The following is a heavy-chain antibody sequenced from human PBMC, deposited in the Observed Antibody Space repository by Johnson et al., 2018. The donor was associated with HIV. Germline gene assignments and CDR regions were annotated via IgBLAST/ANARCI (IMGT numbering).Heavy chain of an antibody. CDR3: AKAGMYMPHDALDI. CDR1: GFTVSSNY. V-gene: IGHV3-66*02. Sequence: VQLVESGGGLVQPGGSLRLSCAASGFTVSSNYMSWVRQAPGKGLEWVSVIYSGGSTYYADSVKGRFTILRDNSKNTLYLQMNNLRTEDTAVYYCAKAGMYMPHDALDIWGQVTLVTVSS. CDR2: IYSGGST. J-gene: IGHJ3*02. D-gene: IGHD2-2*01.